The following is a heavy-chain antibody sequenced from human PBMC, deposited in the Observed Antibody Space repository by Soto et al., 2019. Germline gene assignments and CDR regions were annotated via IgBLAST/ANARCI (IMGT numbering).Heavy chain of an antibody. D-gene: IGHD2-2*01. CDR3: ARSQGSSTSLEIYYYYYYGMDV. V-gene: IGHV1-69*01. CDR1: GGTFSSYA. Sequence: QVQLVQSGAEVKKPGSSVKVSCKASGGTFSSYAISWVRQAPGQGLEWIGGIIHISGTANYAQKFQGRVTITADESTSTAYMELSSLRSEDTAVYYCARSQGSSTSLEIYYYYYYGMDVWGQGTTVTVSS. CDR2: IIHISGTA. J-gene: IGHJ6*02.